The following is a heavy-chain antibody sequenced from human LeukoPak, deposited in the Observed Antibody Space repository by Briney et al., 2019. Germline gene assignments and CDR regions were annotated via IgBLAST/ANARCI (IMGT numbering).Heavy chain of an antibody. D-gene: IGHD3-10*01. CDR2: IYYGGST. Sequence: SETLSLTCTVSGASISSGGYYWSSVRQDPGTGLEWIGYIYYGGSTYYNPSLKSRITISVDTSKNQFSLELSSVTAADTAVYFCARADGGVRGYYFDYWGQGIMVTVSS. CDR3: ARADGGVRGYYFDY. CDR1: GASISSGGYY. V-gene: IGHV4-31*03. J-gene: IGHJ4*02.